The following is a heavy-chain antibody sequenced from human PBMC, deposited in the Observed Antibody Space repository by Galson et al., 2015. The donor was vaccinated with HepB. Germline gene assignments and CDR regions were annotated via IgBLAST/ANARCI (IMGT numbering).Heavy chain of an antibody. J-gene: IGHJ6*03. CDR1: GFTVSSNY. V-gene: IGHV3-53*01. Sequence: SLRLSCAASGFTVSSNYMSWVRQAPGKGLEWVSVIYSGGSTYYADSVKGRFTISRDNSKNTLYLQMNSLRAEDTAVYYCARDRAYYDFWSGYYYYYYMDVWGKGTTVTVSS. CDR2: IYSGGST. D-gene: IGHD3-3*01. CDR3: ARDRAYYDFWSGYYYYYYMDV.